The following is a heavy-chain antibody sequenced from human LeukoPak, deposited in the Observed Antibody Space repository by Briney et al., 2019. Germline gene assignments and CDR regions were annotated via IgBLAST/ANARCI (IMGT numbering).Heavy chain of an antibody. CDR1: GGTFSSYA. Sequence: SVKVSCKASGGTFSSYAISWVRQAPGQGLEWMGGIIPIFGTANYAQRFQGRVTITADESTSTAYMELSSLRSEDTAVYYCARGVVVVVPAADAGSYYYYMDVWGKGTTVTVSS. CDR2: IIPIFGTA. V-gene: IGHV1-69*13. J-gene: IGHJ6*03. D-gene: IGHD2-2*01. CDR3: ARGVVVVVPAADAGSYYYYMDV.